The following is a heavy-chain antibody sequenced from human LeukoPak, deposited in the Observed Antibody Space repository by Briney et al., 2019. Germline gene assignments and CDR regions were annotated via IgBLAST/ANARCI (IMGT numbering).Heavy chain of an antibody. CDR3: ARDSPDSSWYLYFDY. CDR2: ITPNSGGT. Sequence: GASVKVSCKASGYTFTGYYMHWVRQAPGQGLEWMGRITPNSGGTNYAQKFQGRVTMTRDTSISTAYMELSRLRSDDTAVYYCARDSPDSSWYLYFDYWGQGTLVTVSS. J-gene: IGHJ4*02. D-gene: IGHD6-13*01. CDR1: GYTFTGYY. V-gene: IGHV1-2*06.